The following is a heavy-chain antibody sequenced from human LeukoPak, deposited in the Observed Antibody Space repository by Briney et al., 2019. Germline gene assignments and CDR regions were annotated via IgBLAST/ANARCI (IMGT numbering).Heavy chain of an antibody. J-gene: IGHJ4*02. V-gene: IGHV3-48*01. CDR1: GFTFNSYT. CDR3: ARGHRGMLAL. Sequence: GGSLRLSCAASGFTFNSYTMNWVRQAPGQGLEWVSFISSGSDTIYYADSVKGRFTISRDNAKNSLSLQMNSLSAEDTAVYYCARGHRGMLALWGQGTLVTVSS. D-gene: IGHD2-8*01. CDR2: ISSGSDTI.